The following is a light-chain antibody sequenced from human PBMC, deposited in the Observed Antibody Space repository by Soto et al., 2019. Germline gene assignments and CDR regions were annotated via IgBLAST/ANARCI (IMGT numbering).Light chain of an antibody. CDR1: RYNIGSNT. CDR2: RDH. Sequence: QSVLTQPPSASGTPGQRVTISCSGSRYNIGSNTVNWYQQVPGTAPRLLIHRDHQRPSGVPDRFSGSKSGTSASLAISGLQSEDEADYYCAAWDGSLNGYVVFGGGTKLTVL. CDR3: AAWDGSLNGYVV. J-gene: IGLJ2*01. V-gene: IGLV1-44*01.